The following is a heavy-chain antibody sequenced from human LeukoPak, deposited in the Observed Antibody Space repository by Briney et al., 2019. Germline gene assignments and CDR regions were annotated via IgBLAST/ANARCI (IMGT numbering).Heavy chain of an antibody. CDR3: ARARWELLTYDY. Sequence: PSETLSLTCTVSGGSISSYYWSWIRQPPGKGLEWIGYIYYSGSTNYNPSLKSRVTISVDTSKNQFSLKLSSVTAADTAVYYCARARWELLTYDYWGQGTLVTVSS. J-gene: IGHJ4*02. V-gene: IGHV4-59*08. D-gene: IGHD1-26*01. CDR1: GGSISSYY. CDR2: IYYSGST.